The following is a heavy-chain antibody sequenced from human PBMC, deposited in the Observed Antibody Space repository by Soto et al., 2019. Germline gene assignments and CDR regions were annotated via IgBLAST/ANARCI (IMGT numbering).Heavy chain of an antibody. D-gene: IGHD2-15*01. Sequence: QVQLVESGGDVVQPGRSLRLSCAASGFTFSFYAMHWVRQAPGKGLEWVAVISYNGRNKHYVDSVKGRFTISRDNSQDTLYLQMDSLRPDDTAVYYCARQANIGDRSQFDFDSWGQGTLVTVSS. CDR2: ISYNGRNK. V-gene: IGHV3-30*04. CDR1: GFTFSFYA. CDR3: ARQANIGDRSQFDFDS. J-gene: IGHJ4*02.